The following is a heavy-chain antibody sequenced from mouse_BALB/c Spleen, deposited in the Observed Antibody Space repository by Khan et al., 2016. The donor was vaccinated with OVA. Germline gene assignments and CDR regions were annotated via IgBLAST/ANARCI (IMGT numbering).Heavy chain of an antibody. V-gene: IGHV14-1*02. J-gene: IGHJ3*01. CDR3: ARRGYGNYWFAY. Sequence: VQLKQSGAELVRPGALVKLSCKASGFNIKDYYMHWVNQRPEQGLEWIGWIDPGNGNTMYDPKFQGKASITADTSSNTAYLQLSSLTSEDTAVYYCARRGYGNYWFAYWGQGTLVTVSA. CDR2: IDPGNGNT. D-gene: IGHD2-1*01. CDR1: GFNIKDYY.